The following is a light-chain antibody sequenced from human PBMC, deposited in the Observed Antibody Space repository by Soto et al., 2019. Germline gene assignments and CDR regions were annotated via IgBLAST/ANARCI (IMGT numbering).Light chain of an antibody. CDR3: QQYNNSWT. J-gene: IGKJ1*01. V-gene: IGKV3-15*01. CDR1: QSVSSY. CDR2: GAS. Sequence: EIVRTHSPAPLSVSPVYLSTLSCRGSQSVSSYLAWYQQKPGQPPSLLIYGASTRATGIPARFSGSGSGTEFTLTISRLEPEDFAVYYCQQYNNSWTFGQGTKVDIK.